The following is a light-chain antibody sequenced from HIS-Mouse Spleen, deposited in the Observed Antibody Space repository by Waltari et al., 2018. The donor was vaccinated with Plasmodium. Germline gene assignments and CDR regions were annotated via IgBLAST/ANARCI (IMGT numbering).Light chain of an antibody. CDR2: RDS. J-gene: IGLJ2*01. Sequence: SYELTQPLSVSVALGQTARITCGGNNLGSKNVHWYQQKPGQAPVLGIYRDSNRPSGIPERFSGSNSGNTATLTISRAQAGDEPDYYCQVWDSSTVVFGGGTKLTVL. CDR3: QVWDSSTVV. CDR1: NLGSKN. V-gene: IGLV3-9*01.